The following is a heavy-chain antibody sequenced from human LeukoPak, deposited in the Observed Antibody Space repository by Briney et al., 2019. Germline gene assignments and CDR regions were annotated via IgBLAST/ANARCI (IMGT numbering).Heavy chain of an antibody. V-gene: IGHV3-30*02. CDR3: AKASMIVVVSPFDY. Sequence: GGSLRLSCAASGFTFSSYGMHWVRQAPGKGLEWVAFIRYDGSNKYYADSVKGRFTISRDNSKNTLYLQMNSLRAEDTAVYYCAKASMIVVVSPFDYWGQGTLVTVSS. CDR1: GFTFSSYG. J-gene: IGHJ4*02. D-gene: IGHD3-22*01. CDR2: IRYDGSNK.